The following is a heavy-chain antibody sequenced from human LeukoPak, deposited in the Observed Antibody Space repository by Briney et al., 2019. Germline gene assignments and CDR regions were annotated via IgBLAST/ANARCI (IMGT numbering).Heavy chain of an antibody. CDR1: GFTFSSYA. Sequence: GGSLRLSCAASGFTFSSYAMSWIRQAPGKGLEWVSAISGSGGSTYYADSVKGRFTISRDNSKNTLYLQMNSLRAEDTAVYYCARDLYCSSTSCCFDPWGQGTLVTVSS. D-gene: IGHD2-2*01. CDR3: ARDLYCSSTSCCFDP. CDR2: ISGSGGST. V-gene: IGHV3-23*01. J-gene: IGHJ5*02.